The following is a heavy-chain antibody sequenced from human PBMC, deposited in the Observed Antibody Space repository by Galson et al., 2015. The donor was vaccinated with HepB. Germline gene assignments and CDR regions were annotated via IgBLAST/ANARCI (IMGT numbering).Heavy chain of an antibody. CDR3: ARKMNYDDSKAFDY. V-gene: IGHV3-23*01. J-gene: IGHJ4*02. CDR2: ISASGGST. CDR1: GFTFSSYA. D-gene: IGHD4-17*01. Sequence: SLRLSCAASGFTFSSYAITWVRQAPGKGLKWVSAISASGGSTYSADSVKGRFTIARDNSKNTLYLQMNNLRAEDTAVYYCARKMNYDDSKAFDYWGQGTLVTVSS.